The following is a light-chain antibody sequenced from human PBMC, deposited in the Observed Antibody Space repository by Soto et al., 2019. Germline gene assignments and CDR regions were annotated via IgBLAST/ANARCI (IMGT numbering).Light chain of an antibody. CDR3: QQRNHYSRT. CDR2: GAS. V-gene: IGKV3-15*01. Sequence: IVITHCPATLSRHPGETVTLSCRASQSVRTNLAWYQHKPGHAPRLLIYGASNTATGFPARFTGSGSGTEFTLTISSLQSEDFAVYYCQQRNHYSRTFGQGTKVYIK. CDR1: QSVRTN. J-gene: IGKJ1*01.